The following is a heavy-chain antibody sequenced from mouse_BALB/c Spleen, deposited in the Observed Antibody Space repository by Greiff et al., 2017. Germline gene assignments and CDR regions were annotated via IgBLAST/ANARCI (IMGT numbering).Heavy chain of an antibody. CDR3: ARAPYGNYCDY. J-gene: IGHJ2*01. V-gene: IGHV5-6-5*01. D-gene: IGHD2-1*01. Sequence: EVKLQESGGGLVKPGGSLKLSCAASGFTFSSYAMSWVRQTPEKRLEWVASISSGGSTYYPDSVKGRFTISRDNARNILYLQMSSLRSEDTAMYYCARAPYGNYCDYWGQGTTLTVAS. CDR1: GFTFSSYA. CDR2: ISSGGST.